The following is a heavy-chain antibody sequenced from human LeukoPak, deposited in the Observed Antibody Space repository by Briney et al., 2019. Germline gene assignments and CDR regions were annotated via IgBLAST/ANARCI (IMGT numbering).Heavy chain of an antibody. V-gene: IGHV3-7*01. CDR3: ARDGRPLHSNYADYFDY. Sequence: GGSLRLSCAASGFTFSSYWMTWVRQAPGKGLEWVANIKQDGSEKYYVNSVKGRFTISRDNAKNSLYLQMNSLRAEDTAIYYCARDGRPLHSNYADYFDYWGQGTLVTVSS. CDR2: IKQDGSEK. D-gene: IGHD4-11*01. CDR1: GFTFSSYW. J-gene: IGHJ4*02.